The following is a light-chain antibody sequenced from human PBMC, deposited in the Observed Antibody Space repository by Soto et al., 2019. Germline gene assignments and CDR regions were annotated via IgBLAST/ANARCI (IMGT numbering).Light chain of an antibody. CDR2: AAS. CDR1: QSISDY. J-gene: IGKJ1*01. V-gene: IGKV1-39*01. CDR3: QQSYSTPPT. Sequence: DIQMTQSPSSLSASVGERVTITCRASQSISDYLNWYQQKPGKAPKLLIYAASSLESGVPSRFSGSGSGTDFTLTISSLQPEDFATYYCQQSYSTPPTFGQGTKVEIK.